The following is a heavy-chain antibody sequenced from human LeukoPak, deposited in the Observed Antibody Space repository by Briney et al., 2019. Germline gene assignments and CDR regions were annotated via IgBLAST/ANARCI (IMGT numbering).Heavy chain of an antibody. V-gene: IGHV3-23*01. J-gene: IGHJ4*02. CDR3: AKALHVTGTGAVTCDY. Sequence: PGGSLRLSCAASGFTFSSYAMSWVRQAPGKGLEWVSGISGGGGSTYYADSVKGRFTISRDNSKNTRYLQMNSLKAEDPAVYYCAKALHVTGTGAVTCDYLGQGTPFTVSS. D-gene: IGHD1-14*01. CDR2: ISGGGGST. CDR1: GFTFSSYA.